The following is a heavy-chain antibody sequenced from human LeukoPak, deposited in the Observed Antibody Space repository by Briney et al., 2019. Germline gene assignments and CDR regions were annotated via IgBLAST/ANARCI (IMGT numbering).Heavy chain of an antibody. D-gene: IGHD4-4*01. V-gene: IGHV3-30*03. CDR1: GFTFSSYG. Sequence: GGSLRLSCAASGFTFSSYGMHWVRQAPGKGLEWVAVISYDGSNKYYADSVKGRFTISRDNSKNTLYLQMNSLRAEDTAVYYCARDSYDYSNGDAFDIWGQGTMVTVSS. CDR3: ARDSYDYSNGDAFDI. J-gene: IGHJ3*02. CDR2: ISYDGSNK.